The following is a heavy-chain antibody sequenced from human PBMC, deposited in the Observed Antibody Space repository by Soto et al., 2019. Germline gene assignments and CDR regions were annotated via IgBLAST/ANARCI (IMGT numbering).Heavy chain of an antibody. D-gene: IGHD4-4*01. Sequence: TLSLTCTVSGGSISSGDYYWSWIRQPPGKGLEWIGYIYYSGSTYYNPSLKSRVTISVDTSKNQFSLKLSSVTAADTAVYYCAAWNQYSNYHIRPSYYFDYWGQGTLVTVSS. CDR3: AAWNQYSNYHIRPSYYFDY. CDR2: IYYSGST. J-gene: IGHJ4*02. V-gene: IGHV4-30-4*01. CDR1: GGSISSGDYY.